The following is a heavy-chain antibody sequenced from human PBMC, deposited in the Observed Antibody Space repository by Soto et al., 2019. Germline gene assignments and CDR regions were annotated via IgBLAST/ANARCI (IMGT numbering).Heavy chain of an antibody. CDR2: INPSGGST. V-gene: IGHV1-46*01. CDR3: AREWDIAVAGTSHWFDP. CDR1: GYTFTSYY. Sequence: ASAKVSCKASGYTFTSYYMHWVRQAPGQGLEWMGIINPSGGSTSYAQKFQGRVTMTRDTSTSTVYMELSSLRSEDTAVYYCAREWDIAVAGTSHWFDPWGQGTLVTVSS. D-gene: IGHD6-19*01. J-gene: IGHJ5*02.